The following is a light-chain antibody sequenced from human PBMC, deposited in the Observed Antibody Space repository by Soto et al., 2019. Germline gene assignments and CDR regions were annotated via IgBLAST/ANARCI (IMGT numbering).Light chain of an antibody. Sequence: DVQMTQSPSSLSASVGDRVTITCRTSQNIATYLNWYQHKPGRAPNLLIYAASSLQSGVPSRFSGSGSGTDFTLTISSLQPEDFATYYCQQSYSMPYTCGQGTRLEIK. CDR1: QNIATY. CDR3: QQSYSMPYT. CDR2: AAS. J-gene: IGKJ2*01. V-gene: IGKV1-39*01.